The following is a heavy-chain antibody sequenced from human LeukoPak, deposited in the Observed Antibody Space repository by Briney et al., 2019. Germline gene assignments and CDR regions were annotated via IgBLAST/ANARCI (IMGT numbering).Heavy chain of an antibody. J-gene: IGHJ4*02. D-gene: IGHD2-2*01. CDR2: IYTSGST. Sequence: SATLSLTCTVAGGSISSGSDYWSWIRQPAGKGLAWIGRIYTSGSTNYNPSLKSRVTISVDTSKNQFSLKLSSVTAADTAVYYCARGAVPATAILGYFDYWGQGTLVTVS. CDR1: GGSISSGSDY. V-gene: IGHV4-61*02. CDR3: ARGAVPATAILGYFDY.